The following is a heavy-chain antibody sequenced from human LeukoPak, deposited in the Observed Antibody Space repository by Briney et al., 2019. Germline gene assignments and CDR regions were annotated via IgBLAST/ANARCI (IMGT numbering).Heavy chain of an antibody. CDR3: ARAPMAITTSAFPDAFDF. J-gene: IGHJ3*01. D-gene: IGHD5-12*01. CDR1: GDSVSGHY. Sequence: PSETLTLTCTVSGDSVSGHYWSWIRQTPGKGLEWIGYVSYSGGTNYNPSLKRRVSISLDTSKNQFSLKLSSPAAADPAVYYCARAPMAITTSAFPDAFDFWGQGTMVTVSS. CDR2: VSYSGGT. V-gene: IGHV4-59*02.